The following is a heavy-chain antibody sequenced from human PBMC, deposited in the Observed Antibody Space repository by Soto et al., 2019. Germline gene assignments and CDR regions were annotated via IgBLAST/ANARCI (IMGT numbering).Heavy chain of an antibody. J-gene: IGHJ4*02. CDR3: ARGPLEDGSYYPGHY. CDR1: GFTFSNYW. V-gene: IGHV3-74*01. Sequence: GGSLRLSCAASGFTFSNYWMHWVRQTPGKGLVWVSRIDGDGSRTSYADSVKGRFTISRDNAKNTLYLQMNSLTVEETAVYYCARGPLEDGSYYPGHYRAQGTLVLVSS. CDR2: IDGDGSRT. D-gene: IGHD1-26*01.